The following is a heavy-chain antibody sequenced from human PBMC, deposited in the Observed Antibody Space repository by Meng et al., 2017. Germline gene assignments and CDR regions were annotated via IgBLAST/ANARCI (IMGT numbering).Heavy chain of an antibody. CDR1: GGSISSGDYY. CDR3: ARVTSRVAGAFDY. D-gene: IGHD1-14*01. CDR2: IYYSGST. J-gene: IGHJ4*02. Sequence: QGPLPESGPGRVKPSQTLPLTCTVFGGSISSGDYYWSWIRQPPGKGLEWIGYIYYSGSTYYNPSLKSRVTISVDTSKNQFSLKLSSVTAADTAVYYCARVTSRVAGAFDYWGQGTLVTVSS. V-gene: IGHV4-30-4*08.